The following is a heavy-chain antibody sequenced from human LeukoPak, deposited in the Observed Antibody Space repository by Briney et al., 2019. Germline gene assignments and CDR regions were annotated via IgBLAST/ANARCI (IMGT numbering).Heavy chain of an antibody. CDR3: AELGDSST. CDR2: TYYRSKWYS. V-gene: IGHV6-1*01. CDR1: GDSVSSNSAA. J-gene: IGHJ5*02. D-gene: IGHD6-19*01. Sequence: SQTLSLTCAISGDSVSSNSAAWSWIRQSPSRGLEWLGRTYYRSKWYSDYAVSVKSRIIINPDTSKNQFSLQLNSVTPGDTAVYYCAELGDSSTWGQGTLVTVSS.